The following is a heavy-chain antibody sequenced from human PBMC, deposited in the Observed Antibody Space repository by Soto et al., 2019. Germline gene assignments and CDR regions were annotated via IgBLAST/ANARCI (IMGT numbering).Heavy chain of an antibody. V-gene: IGHV3-11*01. Sequence: QVQLVESGGGLVKPGGSLRLSCAASGFTFSDYYMSWIRQAPGKGLEWVSYISSSGSTIYYADSVKGRFTISRDNAKNSLYLQMNSLRAEDTAVYYCARAGCSSTSCPLYYYYGMDVWGQGTTVTVSS. D-gene: IGHD2-2*01. CDR3: ARAGCSSTSCPLYYYYGMDV. CDR1: GFTFSDYY. J-gene: IGHJ6*02. CDR2: ISSSGSTI.